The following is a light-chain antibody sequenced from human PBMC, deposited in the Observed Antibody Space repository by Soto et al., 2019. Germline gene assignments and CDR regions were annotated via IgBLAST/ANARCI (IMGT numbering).Light chain of an antibody. Sequence: DIQMTQSPSSVSASVGDRVTTTCRASHSISSSLAWYQQKPGTVPKLLIYAASSLQSGVPSRFSGSGAGTEFTLSITSLQPEDFGTYYCQQGDSFPITFGQGTRLEIK. CDR1: HSISSS. J-gene: IGKJ5*01. CDR2: AAS. V-gene: IGKV1-12*01. CDR3: QQGDSFPIT.